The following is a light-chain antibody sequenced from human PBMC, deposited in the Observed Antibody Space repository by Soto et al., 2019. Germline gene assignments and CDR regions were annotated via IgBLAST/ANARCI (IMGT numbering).Light chain of an antibody. CDR3: QSFDSSLSNWV. CDR2: DNN. Sequence: QSVLTQPPSVSGAPGQRVTISCTGSRSNIGADYDVHWYYHFPGTAPRLLIYDNNNRPSGVPDRFSGSKSGTSASLAITGLQAEDEGDYYCQSFDSSLSNWVFGGGTKVTVL. J-gene: IGLJ3*02. V-gene: IGLV1-40*01. CDR1: RSNIGADYD.